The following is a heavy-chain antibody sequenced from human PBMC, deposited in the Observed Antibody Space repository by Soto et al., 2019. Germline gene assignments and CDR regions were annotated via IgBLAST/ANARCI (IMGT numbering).Heavy chain of an antibody. D-gene: IGHD3-16*02. CDR2: IKEDGSQT. Sequence: EVQLVESGGGLVQPGGSLRLSCAASGFTFSNYWMNWVRQAPGKGLEWVANIKEDGSQTYHVDSVKGRFTISRDNAKSSLYLQMNSLRAEDTAMYYCASTRPGLYIDYWGQGTLVTVSS. J-gene: IGHJ4*02. CDR3: ASTRPGLYIDY. V-gene: IGHV3-7*01. CDR1: GFTFSNYW.